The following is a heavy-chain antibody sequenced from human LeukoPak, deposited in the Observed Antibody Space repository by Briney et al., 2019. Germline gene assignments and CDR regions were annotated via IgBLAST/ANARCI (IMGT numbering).Heavy chain of an antibody. V-gene: IGHV4-34*01. CDR3: ATENIVVVPAAAYNWFDP. J-gene: IGHJ5*02. Sequence: SETLSLTCAVYGGSFSGYYWSWIRQPPGKGLEWIGEINHGGSTNYNASLKSRVTISVDTSKNQFSLKLSSVTAADTAVYYCATENIVVVPAAAYNWFDPWGQGTLVAVSS. CDR2: INHGGST. D-gene: IGHD2-2*01. CDR1: GGSFSGYY.